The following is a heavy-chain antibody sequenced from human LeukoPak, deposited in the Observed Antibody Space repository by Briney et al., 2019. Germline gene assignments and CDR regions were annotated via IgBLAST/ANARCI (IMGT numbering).Heavy chain of an antibody. CDR2: IKHDGSEK. Sequence: GGSLRLSCAASGFTFNTYWMTWVRQAPGKGLQWVANIKHDGSEKNYVDSVKGRFTISRDNAKKSLYLQMSSLRGEDTAVYYCARAPSYRRSYCSGGSCYGNLGAYYYMDVWGKGTTVTVSS. D-gene: IGHD2-15*01. CDR1: GFTFNTYW. CDR3: ARAPSYRRSYCSGGSCYGNLGAYYYMDV. J-gene: IGHJ6*03. V-gene: IGHV3-7*01.